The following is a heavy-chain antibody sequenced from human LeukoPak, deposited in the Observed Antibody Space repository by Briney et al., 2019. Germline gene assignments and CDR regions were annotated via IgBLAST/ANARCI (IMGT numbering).Heavy chain of an antibody. CDR1: GFNFTSYV. J-gene: IGHJ4*01. D-gene: IGHD4-11*01. CDR2: VSGSGDST. Sequence: GGSLRLSCAASGFNFTSYVMSWVRQAPGKGLEWVSSVSGSGDSTYYAGSVKGRFTISRDNSQRTLFLQMNSLRVEDTAMYYCVRDAQRGFDYSNSLRYWGHGTLVTVSS. V-gene: IGHV3-23*01. CDR3: VRDAQRGFDYSNSLRY.